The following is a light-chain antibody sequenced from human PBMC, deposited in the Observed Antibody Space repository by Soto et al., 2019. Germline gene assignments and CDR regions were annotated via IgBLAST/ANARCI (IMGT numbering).Light chain of an antibody. J-gene: IGLJ2*01. CDR1: SSDVGGYNS. CDR2: EVN. CDR3: SSYTTTTTLV. Sequence: QSALTQPASVSGSPGQSITISCTGTSSDVGGYNSVSWYQQHPGKAPKLMICEVNNRPSGVSNRFSGSKSGNTASLTISGLQAEDEADYYCSSYTTTTTLVFGGGTKLTVL. V-gene: IGLV2-14*01.